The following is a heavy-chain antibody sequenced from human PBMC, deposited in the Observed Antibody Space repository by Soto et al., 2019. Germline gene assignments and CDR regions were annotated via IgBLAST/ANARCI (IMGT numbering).Heavy chain of an antibody. CDR3: AREGISYGTRNFDY. Sequence: SETLSLTCAVYGGSVNGYYWNWIRQPPGKGLEWIGEINHTGGTHYNPSLKSRVTISVDTSKNQFSLKLSSVTAADTAVYYCAREGISYGTRNFDYWGQGTLVTVSS. V-gene: IGHV4-34*01. J-gene: IGHJ4*02. CDR1: GGSVNGYY. D-gene: IGHD3-16*01. CDR2: INHTGGT.